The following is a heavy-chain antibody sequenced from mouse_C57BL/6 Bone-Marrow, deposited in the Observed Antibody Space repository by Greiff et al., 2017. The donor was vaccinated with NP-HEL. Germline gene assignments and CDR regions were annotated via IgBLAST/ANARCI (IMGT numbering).Heavy chain of an antibody. CDR2: ISSGGSYT. Sequence: EVQRVESGGDLVKPGGSLKLSCAASGFTFSSYGMSWVRQTPDKRLEWVATISSGGSYTYYPDSVKGRFTISRDKAKNTLYLQMSSLKSEDTAMYYCARGYNYAMDYWGQGTSVTVSS. CDR1: GFTFSSYG. V-gene: IGHV5-6*01. J-gene: IGHJ4*01. CDR3: ARGYNYAMDY. D-gene: IGHD1-2*01.